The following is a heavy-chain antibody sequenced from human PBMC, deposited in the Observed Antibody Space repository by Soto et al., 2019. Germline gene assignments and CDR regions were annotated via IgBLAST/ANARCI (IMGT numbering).Heavy chain of an antibody. CDR2: INPNSGGT. CDR3: ARNYYDSSGLDY. D-gene: IGHD3-22*01. V-gene: IGHV1-2*04. Sequence: GASVKVSCKASGYTFTGYYMHWVRRAPGQGLEWMGWINPNSGGTNYAQKFQGWVTMTRDTSISTAYMELSRLRSDDTAVYYCARNYYDSSGLDYWGQGTLVTVSS. J-gene: IGHJ4*02. CDR1: GYTFTGYY.